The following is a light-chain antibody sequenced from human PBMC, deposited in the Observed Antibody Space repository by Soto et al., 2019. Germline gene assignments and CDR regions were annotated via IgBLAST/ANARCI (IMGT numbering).Light chain of an antibody. CDR2: NDD. Sequence: QSVLTQPPSVSAAPGQKVTISCSGSSSNIETNPVSWYRHLPGTVPKLLIHNDDKRPSGIPDRFSGSKSGTSATLVIPGRLAGDQAAYYCRTLDAGLGAGVFGGGTKLTVL. V-gene: IGLV1-51*01. CDR1: SSNIETNP. CDR3: RTLDAGLGAGV. J-gene: IGLJ3*02.